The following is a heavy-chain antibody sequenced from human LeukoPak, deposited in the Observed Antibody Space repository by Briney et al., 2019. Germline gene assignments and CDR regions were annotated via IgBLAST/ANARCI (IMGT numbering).Heavy chain of an antibody. J-gene: IGHJ4*02. V-gene: IGHV3-11*06. CDR2: ISSGSSYI. CDR1: GFTFSDYY. D-gene: IGHD2-2*01. Sequence: PGGSLRLSRAASGFTFSDYYMSWIRQAPGKGLEWVSSISSGSSYIYYADSVKGRFTISRDNAKNSLYLQMNSLRAEDTAVYYCARADDCSSTSCPGITGMNWGQGTLDTVSS. CDR3: ARADDCSSTSCPGITGMN.